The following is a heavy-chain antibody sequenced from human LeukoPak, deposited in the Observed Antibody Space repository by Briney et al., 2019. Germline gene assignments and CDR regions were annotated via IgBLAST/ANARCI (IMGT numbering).Heavy chain of an antibody. CDR3: ARGFRSYDLATGYYPEAFDI. CDR1: GASISSSSYY. Sequence: PSETLSLTCTVSGASISSSSYYWGWIRQPPGKGLEWIGTISYSGSTYYNPSLKSRVTISVDTSKNQFSLKLNSVTAADTAVYYCARGFRSYDLATGYYPEAFDIWGQGTLVTVSS. J-gene: IGHJ3*02. CDR2: ISYSGST. V-gene: IGHV4-39*01. D-gene: IGHD3-9*01.